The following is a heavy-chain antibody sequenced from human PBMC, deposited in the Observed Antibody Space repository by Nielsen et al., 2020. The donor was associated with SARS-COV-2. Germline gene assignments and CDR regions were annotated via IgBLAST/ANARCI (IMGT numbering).Heavy chain of an antibody. CDR3: ARVNPVSDSWFDALDI. D-gene: IGHD6-13*01. J-gene: IGHJ3*02. CDR1: GFTFSDST. Sequence: GESLKISCAASGFTFSDSTMHWVRQASGKGLEWIGRIRSKANTYATGYAASVKGRFTISRDDSKNTAYLQMNSLKTEDTAVYFCARVNPVSDSWFDALDIWGQGTMVTVSS. V-gene: IGHV3-73*01. CDR2: IRSKANTYAT.